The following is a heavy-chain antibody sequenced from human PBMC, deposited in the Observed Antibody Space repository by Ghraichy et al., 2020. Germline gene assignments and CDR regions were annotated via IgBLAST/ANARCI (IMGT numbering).Heavy chain of an antibody. J-gene: IGHJ6*02. V-gene: IGHV3-48*02. CDR2: ISSSSLTI. CDR1: GFTFDRHD. Sequence: GGSLRLSCAVSGFTFDRHDMAWVRQAPGKGLEWISYISSSSLTIFYADSVKGRFTISRDNAKNSLFLQMDSLRDADTAVYYCARDLSSPYYGMDVWGQGTTVTVSS. CDR3: ARDLSSPYYGMDV.